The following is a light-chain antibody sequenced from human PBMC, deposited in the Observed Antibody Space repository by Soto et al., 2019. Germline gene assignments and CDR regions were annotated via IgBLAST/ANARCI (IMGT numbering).Light chain of an antibody. Sequence: QSALTQPASVSGSPGQSITISCTGTSSDVGRHNYVSWYQQHQGKAPKLIVYEVTNRASGVSRRFSASKSGNTASLTISGLQAEDEADYYCSSYATSSILYVFGTGTKGTVL. J-gene: IGLJ1*01. CDR3: SSYATSSILYV. CDR2: EVT. CDR1: SSDVGRHNY. V-gene: IGLV2-14*01.